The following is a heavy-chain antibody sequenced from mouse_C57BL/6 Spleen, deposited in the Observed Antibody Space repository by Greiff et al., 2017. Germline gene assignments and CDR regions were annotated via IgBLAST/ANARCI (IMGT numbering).Heavy chain of an antibody. CDR2: IDPETGGT. D-gene: IGHD1-1*01. V-gene: IGHV1-15*01. CDR1: GYTFTDYE. J-gene: IGHJ2*01. CDR3: TRDYGSSYGFDY. Sequence: VQLQQSGAELVRPGASVTLSCKASGYTFTDYEMHWVKQTPVHGLEWIGAIDPETGGTAYNQKFKGKAILTADKSSSTAYMELRSLTSEDSAVYYCTRDYGSSYGFDYWGQGTTLTVSS.